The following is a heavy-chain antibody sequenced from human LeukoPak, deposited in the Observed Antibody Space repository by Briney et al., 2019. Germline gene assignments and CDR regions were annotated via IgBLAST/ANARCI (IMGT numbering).Heavy chain of an antibody. CDR1: GYTFSSYA. J-gene: IGHJ4*02. CDR2: ISSSGSTI. CDR3: ARGRKGDYGGNPYYFDY. Sequence: MSGRSLTLSCAASGYTFSSYAMSWVRHAPGKGRGWLSYISSSGSTIYYADSVKGRFAISRDNAENSLYLQMNRLRAEDTAVYYCARGRKGDYGGNPYYFDYWGQGTLVTVSS. D-gene: IGHD4-23*01. V-gene: IGHV3-11*01.